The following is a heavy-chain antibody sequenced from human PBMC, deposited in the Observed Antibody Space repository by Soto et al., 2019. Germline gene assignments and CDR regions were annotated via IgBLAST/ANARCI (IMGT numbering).Heavy chain of an antibody. Sequence: QVQLVQSGAEVKKPGASVKVSCKASGYTFTSYDINWVRQATGQGLEWMGWMNPNSGNTGYAQKFQGRVTMTRNTSISTAYMELSSVGSENTAVYYGARGRAIVLVPAAPNYCYYYGLDVWGKGTTVTVSS. CDR1: GYTFTSYD. D-gene: IGHD2-2*01. V-gene: IGHV1-8*01. J-gene: IGHJ6*04. CDR3: ARGRAIVLVPAAPNYCYYYGLDV. CDR2: MNPNSGNT.